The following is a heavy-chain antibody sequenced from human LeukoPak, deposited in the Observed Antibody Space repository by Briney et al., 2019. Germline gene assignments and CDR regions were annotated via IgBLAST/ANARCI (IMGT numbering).Heavy chain of an antibody. Sequence: GGSLRLSCAASGFTVSSSYMSWVRQAPGKGLEWVSVIYSGGTTYYADSVKGRFTISRDNSKNTVYLQMNSLRAEDTAVYYCAKTTTGYSSGRFPGWPVDYWGQGTLVTVSS. CDR3: AKTTTGYSSGRFPGWPVDY. CDR1: GFTVSSSY. J-gene: IGHJ4*02. CDR2: IYSGGTT. D-gene: IGHD6-19*01. V-gene: IGHV3-53*01.